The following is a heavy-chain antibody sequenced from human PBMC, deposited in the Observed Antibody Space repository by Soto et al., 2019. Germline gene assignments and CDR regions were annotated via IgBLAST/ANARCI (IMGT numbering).Heavy chain of an antibody. J-gene: IGHJ5*02. Sequence: GGSLRLSCAASGFTFSSYGMHWVRQAPGKGLEWVAVIWYDGSNKYYADSVKGRFTISRDNSKNTLYLQMNSLRAEDTAVYYCARDAYYDSSGYYQGWFDPWGQGTLVTVSS. D-gene: IGHD3-22*01. V-gene: IGHV3-33*01. CDR1: GFTFSSYG. CDR3: ARDAYYDSSGYYQGWFDP. CDR2: IWYDGSNK.